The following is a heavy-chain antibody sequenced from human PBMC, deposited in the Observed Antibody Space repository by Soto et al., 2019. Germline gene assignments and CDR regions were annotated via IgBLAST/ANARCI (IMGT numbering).Heavy chain of an antibody. CDR3: AREDLNCGGDCFAF. D-gene: IGHD2-21*01. V-gene: IGHV3-48*03. Sequence: PGGSLRLSCGASGFTFTRYGFNWVREAPGKGLEWISYIGTSATNIYYADSVSGRCTVSRDNGKNALYLQMNSLRAADTAIYYCAREDLNCGGDCFAFWGQGALVTVSS. CDR1: GFTFTRYG. CDR2: IGTSATNI. J-gene: IGHJ4*02.